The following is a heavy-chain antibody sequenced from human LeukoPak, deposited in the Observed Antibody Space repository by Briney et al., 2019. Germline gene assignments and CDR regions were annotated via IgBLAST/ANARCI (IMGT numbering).Heavy chain of an antibody. CDR2: ISGTGGST. CDR3: AKSSYYDSSGFYREYYFDY. D-gene: IGHD3-22*01. V-gene: IGHV3-23*01. Sequence: GGSLRLSYVASGFSFNNFGMSWVRQAPGKGLEWVSSISGTGGSTHYADSVKGRFAISRDNSKNTLYLQMNSLRAGDTAIYYCAKSSYYDSSGFYREYYFDYWGQGTLVTVSS. CDR1: GFSFNNFG. J-gene: IGHJ4*02.